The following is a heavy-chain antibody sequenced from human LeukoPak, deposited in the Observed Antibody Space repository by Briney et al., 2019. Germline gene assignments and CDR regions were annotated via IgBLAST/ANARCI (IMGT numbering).Heavy chain of an antibody. CDR1: GFTFSSYS. V-gene: IGHV3-21*01. CDR3: ARDSEATDAGHSGYDSPSDY. CDR2: ISGSSSYI. Sequence: KSGGSLRLSCTASGFTFSSYSMNWVRQAPGKGLEWVATISGSSSYIYYADSVKGRFTISRDNAKNSPYLQMNSLRAEDTAVYYCARDSEATDAGHSGYDSPSDYWGQGTLVSVSS. D-gene: IGHD5-12*01. J-gene: IGHJ4*02.